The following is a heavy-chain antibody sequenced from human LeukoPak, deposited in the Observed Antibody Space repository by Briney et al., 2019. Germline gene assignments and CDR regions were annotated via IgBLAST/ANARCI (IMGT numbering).Heavy chain of an antibody. D-gene: IGHD7-27*01. Sequence: SQTLSLTCAISGDSVSSNSAAWNWIRQSPSRGLEWLGRTYYRSKWYNDYAVSVKSRITINPDTSKNQFSLQLNSATPEDTAVYYRARELGIIQDYYYYYGMDVWGQGTTVTVSS. CDR2: TYYRSKWYN. J-gene: IGHJ6*02. CDR1: GDSVSSNSAA. V-gene: IGHV6-1*01. CDR3: ARELGIIQDYYYYYGMDV.